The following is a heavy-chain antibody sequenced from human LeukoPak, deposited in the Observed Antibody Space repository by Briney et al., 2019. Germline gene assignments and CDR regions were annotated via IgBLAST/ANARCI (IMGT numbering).Heavy chain of an antibody. CDR1: GFNFSIYS. Sequence: GGSLRLSCAASGFNFSIYSMNWVRQAPGKGLEWVSYITRSSTTIYYADSVKGRFTISRDNSKNTLYLQLNSLRVEDTAVYYCAKNRGAGSHYYYHMNVWGKGTTVTVSS. V-gene: IGHV3-48*01. CDR2: ITRSSTTI. D-gene: IGHD1-26*01. CDR3: AKNRGAGSHYYYHMNV. J-gene: IGHJ6*03.